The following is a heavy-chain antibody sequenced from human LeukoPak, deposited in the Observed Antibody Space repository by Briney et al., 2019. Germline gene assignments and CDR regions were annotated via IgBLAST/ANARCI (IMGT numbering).Heavy chain of an antibody. CDR1: GGSFSGYY. Sequence: SETLSLTCAVYGGSFSGYYWSWIRQPPGKGLEWIGEINHSGSTNYNPSLKSRVTISVDTSKNQFSLKLSSVTAADTAVYYCARGGELLVLDWFDPWGQGTLVTVSS. V-gene: IGHV4-34*01. CDR2: INHSGST. J-gene: IGHJ5*02. D-gene: IGHD1-26*01. CDR3: ARGGELLVLDWFDP.